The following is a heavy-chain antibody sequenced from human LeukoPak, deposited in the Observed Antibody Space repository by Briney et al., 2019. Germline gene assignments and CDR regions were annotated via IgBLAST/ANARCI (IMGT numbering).Heavy chain of an antibody. CDR2: ISYSGGT. Sequence: SGTLSLTCTVSGGSISSSGSYWGWIRQPPGKGLEWIGTISYSGGTYYNPSLESRVTISVDTSKNHFSLRLSSVTAADTAVYYCARHQGEATVTAIYYFDYWGQGTLVTVSS. V-gene: IGHV4-39*01. CDR3: ARHQGEATVTAIYYFDY. CDR1: GGSISSSGSY. J-gene: IGHJ4*02. D-gene: IGHD4-17*01.